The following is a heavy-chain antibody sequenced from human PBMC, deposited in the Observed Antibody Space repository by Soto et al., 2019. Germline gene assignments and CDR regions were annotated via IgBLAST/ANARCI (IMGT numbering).Heavy chain of an antibody. D-gene: IGHD6-19*01. Sequence: GGSLRLSCAASGFTFSSYSMNWVRQAPGKGLEWVSGISGSGDSTYYADSVKGRFTVSRDNSKNTLYLQMNSLRAEDTAVFYCAKERSSGWSFDYWGQGTLVTVPQ. CDR1: GFTFSSYS. CDR3: AKERSSGWSFDY. V-gene: IGHV3-23*01. J-gene: IGHJ4*02. CDR2: ISGSGDST.